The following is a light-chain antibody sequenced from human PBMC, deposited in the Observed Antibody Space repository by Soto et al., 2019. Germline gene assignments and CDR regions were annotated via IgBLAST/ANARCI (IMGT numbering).Light chain of an antibody. CDR1: SSNIGSNS. CDR3: AAWDDRLSGWV. CDR2: RNN. V-gene: IGLV1-47*01. Sequence: QSVLTQPPSASGTPGQRVTISCSGTSSNIGSNSVFWYHQLPGTAPKLLIYRNNQRPSGVPDRFSASKSGTSASLAISGLRSEDEADYYCAAWDDRLSGWVFGGGTKLTVL. J-gene: IGLJ3*02.